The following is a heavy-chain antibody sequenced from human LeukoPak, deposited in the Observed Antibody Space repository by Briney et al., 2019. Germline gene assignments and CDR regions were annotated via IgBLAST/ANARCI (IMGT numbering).Heavy chain of an antibody. CDR2: MNPNSGNT. V-gene: IGHV1-8*01. CDR3: ARVSSRLYGSGTYFLGY. Sequence: ASVKVSCKASGYTFTSYDINWVRQATGQGLEWMGWMNPNSGNTGYAQKFQGRVTMTRNTSISTAYMELSSLRSEDTAVYYCARVSSRLYGSGTYFLGYWGQGTLVTVSS. D-gene: IGHD3-10*01. J-gene: IGHJ4*02. CDR1: GYTFTSYD.